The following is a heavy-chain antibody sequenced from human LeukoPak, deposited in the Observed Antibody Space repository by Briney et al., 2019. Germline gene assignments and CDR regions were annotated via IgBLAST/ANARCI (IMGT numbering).Heavy chain of an antibody. J-gene: IGHJ4*02. V-gene: IGHV3-7*01. CDR1: GFPFSTFW. D-gene: IGHD1-1*01. CDR3: ARGGTFVSDY. Sequence: PGGSLSLSCAASGFPFSTFWMSWVRQAPGKGLEWVANIKEDGSEKYYVDSMKGRFTVSRDNAKNSLYLQMDSLRAEDTAVYYCARGGTFVSDYWGQGTLVTVSS. CDR2: IKEDGSEK.